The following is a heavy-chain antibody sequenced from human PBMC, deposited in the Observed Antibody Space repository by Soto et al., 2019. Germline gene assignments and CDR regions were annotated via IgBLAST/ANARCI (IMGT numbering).Heavy chain of an antibody. Sequence: QVQLVQSGAEVKKPGSSVKVSCKASGGTFSSYAISWVRQAPGQGRQWMGGIIPIFGTANYAQKFQGRVTFTADESTSTAYMELSSLRSEDTAVYYFASPPDNSYYYGMDVWGQGTTVTVSS. J-gene: IGHJ6*02. D-gene: IGHD2-15*01. CDR2: IIPIFGTA. V-gene: IGHV1-69*12. CDR3: ASPPDNSYYYGMDV. CDR1: GGTFSSYA.